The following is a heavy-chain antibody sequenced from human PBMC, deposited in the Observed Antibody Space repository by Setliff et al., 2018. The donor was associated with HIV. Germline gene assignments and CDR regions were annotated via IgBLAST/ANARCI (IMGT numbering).Heavy chain of an antibody. CDR3: ARDPHYYDRSGHYSWFYFDY. J-gene: IGHJ4*02. CDR2: IYFSGST. CDR1: GDSVTSDSYY. Sequence: SETLSLTCTVSGDSVTSDSYYWNWIRQPAGKTLEWIGRIYFSGSTNYNPSLKSRVTLSIDTSKNQFSLRLTFLAAADTAVYFCARDPHYYDRSGHYSWFYFDYWGQGTLVTVSS. D-gene: IGHD3-22*01. V-gene: IGHV4-61*10.